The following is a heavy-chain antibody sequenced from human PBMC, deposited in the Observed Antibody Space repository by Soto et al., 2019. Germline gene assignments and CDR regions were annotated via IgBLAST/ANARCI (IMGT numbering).Heavy chain of an antibody. D-gene: IGHD2-21*02. Sequence: SVKVSCKASGGTFSSYAISWVRQAPGQGLEWMGGIIPIFGTANYAQKFQGRVTITADESTSTAYMELSSLRSEDTAVYYCARDNCGGDCYPYYYYGMDVWGQGTTVTVSS. J-gene: IGHJ6*02. CDR2: IIPIFGTA. CDR1: GGTFSSYA. V-gene: IGHV1-69*13. CDR3: ARDNCGGDCYPYYYYGMDV.